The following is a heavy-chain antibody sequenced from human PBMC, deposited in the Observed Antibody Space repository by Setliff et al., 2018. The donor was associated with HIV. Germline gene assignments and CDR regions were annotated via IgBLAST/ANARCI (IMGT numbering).Heavy chain of an antibody. CDR3: ARQIDGGHWALDY. CDR2: VYYSGST. V-gene: IGHV4-39*01. CDR1: GYSISSGGYW. J-gene: IGHJ4*02. D-gene: IGHD2-21*01. Sequence: NPSETLSLTCAVSGYSISSGGYWWAWIRQPPGKELEWIGSVYYSGSTHYNLSLKSRVTMSVDTSRNQFSLNLRSMSAADTAVYYCARQIDGGHWALDYWGQGTLVTVSS.